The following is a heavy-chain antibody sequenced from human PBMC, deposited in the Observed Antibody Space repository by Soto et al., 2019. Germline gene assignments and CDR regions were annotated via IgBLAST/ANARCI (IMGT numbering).Heavy chain of an antibody. CDR1: GFTFSSYA. Sequence: GGSLRLSCAASGFTFSSYAMSWVRQAPGKGLEWVSAIIGSGGSTYYADSVKGRFTITRDNSKNTLYLQMNSLRAADTAVYYCASYEYSTSSAMGRWFDPWGQGTLVTVSS. V-gene: IGHV3-23*01. D-gene: IGHD2-2*01. J-gene: IGHJ5*02. CDR3: ASYEYSTSSAMGRWFDP. CDR2: IIGSGGST.